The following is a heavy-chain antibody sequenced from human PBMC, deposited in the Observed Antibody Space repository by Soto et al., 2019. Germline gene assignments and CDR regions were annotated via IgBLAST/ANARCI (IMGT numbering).Heavy chain of an antibody. J-gene: IGHJ4*02. CDR1: DGSVISGSYY. V-gene: IGHV4-61*01. D-gene: IGHD6-13*01. CDR3: ARDASSSWSFDY. Sequence: PSETLSLTCTVSDGSVISGSYYWSWIRQPPGKGLEWIGYIYYSGSTNYNPSLKSRVTISVDTSKNQFSLKLGSVTAADTAVYYWARDASSSWSFDYWGQGTPRTVSS. CDR2: IYYSGST.